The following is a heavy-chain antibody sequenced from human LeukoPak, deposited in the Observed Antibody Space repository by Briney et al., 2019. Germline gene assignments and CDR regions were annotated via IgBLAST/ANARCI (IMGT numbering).Heavy chain of an antibody. CDR3: AKDLGDGYNLAPLDY. Sequence: GRSLRLSCVASGFTFDDYAMHWVRQAPGKGLEWVSGISWNSGSIGYADSVKGRFTISRDNAKNSLYLQMNSLRAEDMALYYCAKDLGDGYNLAPLDYWGQGTLVTVSS. D-gene: IGHD5-24*01. J-gene: IGHJ4*02. CDR2: ISWNSGSI. CDR1: GFTFDDYA. V-gene: IGHV3-9*03.